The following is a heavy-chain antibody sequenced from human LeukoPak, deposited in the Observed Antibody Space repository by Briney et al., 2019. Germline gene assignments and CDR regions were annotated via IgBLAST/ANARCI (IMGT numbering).Heavy chain of an antibody. CDR2: IYTSGST. V-gene: IGHV4-61*02. Sequence: SETLSLTCTVSGGSISSGSYYWSWIRQPAGKGLEWIGRIYTSGSTNYNPSLKSRVTISVDTSKNQFSLKLSSVTAADTAVYYCASGRRDYGDAF. CDR1: GGSISSGSYY. J-gene: IGHJ3*01. CDR3: ASGRRDYGDAF. D-gene: IGHD4-17*01.